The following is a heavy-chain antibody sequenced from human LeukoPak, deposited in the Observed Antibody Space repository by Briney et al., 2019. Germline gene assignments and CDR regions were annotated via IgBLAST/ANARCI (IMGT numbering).Heavy chain of an antibody. V-gene: IGHV4-61*03. Sequence: SSETLSLTCSVSGGSVSRGGYHWSWIRQPPGKGLEWIGYIYHSGSANYNPSLKSRVTISVDTSKNHFSLNLSSVTAADTAVYYCARVGHLTNNWFDPWGQGSLVSVSS. J-gene: IGHJ5*02. D-gene: IGHD4-11*01. CDR3: ARVGHLTNNWFDP. CDR1: GGSVSRGGYH. CDR2: IYHSGSA.